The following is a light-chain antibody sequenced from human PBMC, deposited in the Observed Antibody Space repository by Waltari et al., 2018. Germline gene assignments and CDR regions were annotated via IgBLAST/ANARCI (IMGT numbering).Light chain of an antibody. CDR2: AAS. J-gene: IGKJ1*01. V-gene: IGKV1-39*01. CDR1: QSSSNY. Sequence: DIQMTQSPSSLSASVGNRITISCRASQSSSNYLNFYQQTPGKAPKLLIYAASSLQSGVPSRFSGSGSGTHFTLTISSLQPEDFATYYCQQSYSSLTWTFGQGTKVEIK. CDR3: QQSYSSLTWT.